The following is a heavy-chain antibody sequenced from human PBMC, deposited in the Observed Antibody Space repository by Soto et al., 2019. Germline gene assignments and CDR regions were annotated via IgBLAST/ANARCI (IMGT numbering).Heavy chain of an antibody. CDR1: GFTFSSYV. D-gene: IGHD2-15*01. V-gene: IGHV3-23*01. CDR2: ISGSGGST. J-gene: IGHJ4*02. CDR3: AKGLGGWKRFDY. Sequence: EVQLLESGGGLVQPGGSLRLSCAASGFTFSSYVMSWVRQAPGKGLEWVSAISGSGGSTYYADSVKGRFTISRDNSKNTLYLQMNSLRAEDTAVYYCAKGLGGWKRFDYWGQGTLVTVSS.